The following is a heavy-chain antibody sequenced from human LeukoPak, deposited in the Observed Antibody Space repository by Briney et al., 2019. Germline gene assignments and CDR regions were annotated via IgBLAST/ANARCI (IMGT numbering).Heavy chain of an antibody. D-gene: IGHD1-26*01. V-gene: IGHV3-49*04. CDR2: IRSKAYGGTT. Sequence: GGSLRLSCAASGFTFSSYAMSWVRQAPGKGLEWVGFIRSKAYGGTTEYAASVKGRFTISRDDSKSIAYLQMNSLKTEDTAVYYCTTYASGGYSLGTFDIWGQGTMVTVSS. CDR1: GFTFSSYA. CDR3: TTYASGGYSLGTFDI. J-gene: IGHJ3*02.